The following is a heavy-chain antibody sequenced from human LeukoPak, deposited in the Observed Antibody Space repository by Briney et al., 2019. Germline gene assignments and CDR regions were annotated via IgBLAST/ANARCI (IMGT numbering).Heavy chain of an antibody. CDR2: ISPFFDIA. D-gene: IGHD1-20*01. Sequence: SVKVSCKASGATFSTYGLSWVRQAPGQGLGWMGRISPFFDIANYAQKFQGRVTITADKSTSTVYMELSSLRSEDTAIYYCAREFKQSNWNDGHWFDPWGQGTLVTVSS. J-gene: IGHJ5*02. V-gene: IGHV1-69*04. CDR3: AREFKQSNWNDGHWFDP. CDR1: GATFSTYG.